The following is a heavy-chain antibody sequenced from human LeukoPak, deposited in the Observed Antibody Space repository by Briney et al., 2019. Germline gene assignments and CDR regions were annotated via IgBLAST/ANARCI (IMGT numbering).Heavy chain of an antibody. D-gene: IGHD6-13*01. CDR3: AKDPLQYSSSWYYFDY. J-gene: IGHJ4*02. CDR2: ISWNSGSI. CDR1: GFTFSSYA. Sequence: GGSLRLSCAASGFTFSSYAMSWVRQAPGKGLEWVSGISWNSGSIGYADSVKGRFTISRDNSKNTLYLQMNSLRAEDTAVYYCAKDPLQYSSSWYYFDYWGQGTLVTVSS. V-gene: IGHV3-9*01.